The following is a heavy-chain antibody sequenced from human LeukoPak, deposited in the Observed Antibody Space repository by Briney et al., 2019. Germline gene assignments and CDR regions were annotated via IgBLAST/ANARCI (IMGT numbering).Heavy chain of an antibody. CDR2: IGGSGRTI. D-gene: IGHD5-18*01. CDR3: VRGYSYGDH. CDR1: GFTFSDYY. V-gene: IGHV3-11*01. J-gene: IGHJ5*02. Sequence: GGSLRLSCAASGFTFSDYYMSWIRQAPGKGLEWVSYIGGSGRTIYYADSLKGRFTISRDNAKNSLYLQMNGLRAEDTAVYYCVRGYSYGDHWGQGTLVTVSS.